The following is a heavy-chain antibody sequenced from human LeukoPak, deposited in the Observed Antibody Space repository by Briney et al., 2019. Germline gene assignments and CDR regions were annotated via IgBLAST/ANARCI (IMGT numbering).Heavy chain of an antibody. D-gene: IGHD3-22*01. CDR2: INHSGST. V-gene: IGHV4-34*01. CDR3: ARKDSSGYYYVAFASRNWFDP. CDR1: GGSFSGYY. J-gene: IGHJ5*02. Sequence: SETLSLTCAVYGGSFSGYYWSWIRQPPGKGLEWIGEINHSGSTNYNPSLKSRVTISVDTSQHQFPLKLSSVTGADTAVYYCARKDSSGYYYVAFASRNWFDPWGQGTLVTVSS.